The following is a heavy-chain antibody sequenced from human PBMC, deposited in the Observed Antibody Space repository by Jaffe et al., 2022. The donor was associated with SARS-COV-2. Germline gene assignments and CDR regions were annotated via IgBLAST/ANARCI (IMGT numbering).Heavy chain of an antibody. V-gene: IGHV4-59*01. CDR3: ARALHSYGYTNDC. Sequence: QVQLQESGPGLVKPSETLSLTCTVSGGSISSYYWSWIRQPPGKGLEWIGYIYYSGSTNYNPSLRSRVTISIDTSKNQFSLKLSSVTAADTAVYYCARALHSYGYTNDCWGQGTLVTVSS. CDR2: IYYSGST. D-gene: IGHD5-18*01. J-gene: IGHJ4*02. CDR1: GGSISSYY.